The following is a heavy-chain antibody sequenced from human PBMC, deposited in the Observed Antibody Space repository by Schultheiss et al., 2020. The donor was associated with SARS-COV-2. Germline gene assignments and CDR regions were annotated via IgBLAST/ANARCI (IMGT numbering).Heavy chain of an antibody. J-gene: IGHJ6*02. D-gene: IGHD6-6*01. CDR2: INWNGGST. V-gene: IGHV3-20*04. CDR1: GFTFDDYG. Sequence: GGSLRLSCAASGFTFDDYGMSWVRQAPGKGLEWVSGINWNGGSTGYADSVKGRFTISRDNAKNSLYLQMNSLRDEDTAVYYCARSKVTRDHYYYYGMDVWGQGTTVTVSS. CDR3: ARSKVTRDHYYYYGMDV.